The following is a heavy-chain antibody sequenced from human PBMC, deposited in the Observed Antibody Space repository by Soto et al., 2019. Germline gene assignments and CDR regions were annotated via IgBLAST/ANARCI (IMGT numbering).Heavy chain of an antibody. CDR3: ARIPVDTYMIYWSDP. V-gene: IGHV4-61*08. CDR2: VYFSGST. J-gene: IGHJ5*02. D-gene: IGHD3-16*01. CDR1: GDSVSSGDYC. Sequence: SETLSLTCSVSGDSVSSGDYCLIWIRQPPWKGLEWIGHVYFSGSTNYIPSLKSRLTMSVDTAKNQFSLKLNSVTAADTAVYYCARIPVDTYMIYWSDPWGQGTQVTVS.